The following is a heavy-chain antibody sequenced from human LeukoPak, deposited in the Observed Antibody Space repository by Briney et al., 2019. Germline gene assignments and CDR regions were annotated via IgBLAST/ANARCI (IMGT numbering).Heavy chain of an antibody. CDR1: GGSISSGGYY. CDR3: ARSRQTAVLGY. V-gene: IGHV4-31*03. J-gene: IGHJ4*02. CDR2: IYYSGST. Sequence: PSETLSPTCTVSGGSISSGGYYWSWIRQHPGKGLEWIGYIYYSGSTYYNPSLKSRVTISVDTSKNQFSLKLSSVTAADTAVYYCARSRQTAVLGYWGQGTLVTVSS. D-gene: IGHD6-13*01.